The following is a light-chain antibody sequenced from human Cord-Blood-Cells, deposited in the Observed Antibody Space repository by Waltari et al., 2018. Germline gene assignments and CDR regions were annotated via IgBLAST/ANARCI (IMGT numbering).Light chain of an antibody. J-gene: IGLJ2*01. CDR2: DDS. CDR3: QVWDSSSDHVG. CDR1: NIGSKS. V-gene: IGLV3-21*03. Sequence: SYVLTQPPSVSVAPGKTARLTCGGNNIGSKSVHWYQQKPGPAPVLVVYDDSDRPSGITGRVAGSNSGNTATMTISRVEAGDEADYYCQVWDSSSDHVGFGGGTKLTVL.